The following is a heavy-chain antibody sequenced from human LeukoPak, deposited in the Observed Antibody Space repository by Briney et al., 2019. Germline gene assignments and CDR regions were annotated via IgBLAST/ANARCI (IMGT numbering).Heavy chain of an antibody. CDR2: ISGSGSYI. D-gene: IGHD6-13*01. CDR1: GFTFSTYS. V-gene: IGHV3-21*01. CDR3: ARQLLAAAGTFSYYYYYGMDV. Sequence: GGSLRLSCAASGFTFSTYSMHWVRQAPGGGLEWVSSISGSGSYIYYTDSVKGRFTISRDNAKNSLYLQMNSLRAEDTAVYYCARQLLAAAGTFSYYYYYGMDVWGQGTTVTVSS. J-gene: IGHJ6*02.